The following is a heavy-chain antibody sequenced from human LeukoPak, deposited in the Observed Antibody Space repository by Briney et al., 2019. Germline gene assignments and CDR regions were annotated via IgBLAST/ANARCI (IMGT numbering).Heavy chain of an antibody. CDR1: GFTFSGSA. J-gene: IGHJ5*02. CDR3: TSSYGDANWFDP. D-gene: IGHD4-17*01. CDR2: IRSKANSYAT. V-gene: IGHV3-73*01. Sequence: GGSLRLSCAASGFTFSGSAMHWVRQASGKGLQWAGRIRSKANSYATAYAASVKGRFTISREALKKTAYLQMNSLQTEDTAVYYCTSSYGDANWFDPWGQGTLVTVSS.